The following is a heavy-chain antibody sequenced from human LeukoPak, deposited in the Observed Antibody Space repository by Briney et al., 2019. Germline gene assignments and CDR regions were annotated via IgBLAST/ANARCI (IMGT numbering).Heavy chain of an antibody. CDR3: ARDHSSSSEDY. Sequence: SETLSLTCTVSGGSISSSSYYWGWIRQPPGKGLEWIGSIYYSGSTYYNPSLKSRVTISVDTSKNQFSLKPNSVTAADTAVYYCARDHSSSSEDYWGQGTLVTVSS. V-gene: IGHV4-39*07. D-gene: IGHD6-13*01. J-gene: IGHJ4*02. CDR2: IYYSGST. CDR1: GGSISSSSYY.